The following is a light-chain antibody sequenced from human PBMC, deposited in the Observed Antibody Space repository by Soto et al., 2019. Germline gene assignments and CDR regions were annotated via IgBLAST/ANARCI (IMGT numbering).Light chain of an antibody. J-gene: IGKJ1*01. CDR3: QQYASPMWT. Sequence: EIVLTQSPGTLSLSPGERATLSCRASQSVSSNYLAWYQQKPGQAPRLLISGASSRATGIPVKFSGSGSGTDFTLTISRLEPEDFAVYYCQQYASPMWTFGQGTKVEIK. V-gene: IGKV3-20*01. CDR1: QSVSSNY. CDR2: GAS.